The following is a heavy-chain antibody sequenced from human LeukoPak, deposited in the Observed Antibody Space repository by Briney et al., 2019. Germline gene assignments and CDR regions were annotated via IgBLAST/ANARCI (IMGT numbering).Heavy chain of an antibody. V-gene: IGHV3-13*01. D-gene: IGHD3-22*01. CDR1: GFTFSSYD. J-gene: IGHJ3*02. Sequence: GGSLRLSCAASGFTFSSYDMHWVRQATGKGLEWVSAIGTAGDTYYPGSVKGRFTISRENAKNSLYLQMNSLRAEDTAVYYCARDGDYYDSSAHDAFDIWGQGTMVTVSS. CDR2: IGTAGDT. CDR3: ARDGDYYDSSAHDAFDI.